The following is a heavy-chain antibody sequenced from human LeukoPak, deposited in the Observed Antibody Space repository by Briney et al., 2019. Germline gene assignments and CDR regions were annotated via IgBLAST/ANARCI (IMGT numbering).Heavy chain of an antibody. J-gene: IGHJ4*02. V-gene: IGHV4-59*08. CDR3: ARGRGATAH. D-gene: IGHD3-10*01. CDR1: GGYISIYY. CDR2: IYYSEST. Sequence: SETLSLTCTVSGGYISIYYWSWIRQPPRKGLEWIGYIYYSESTNYNPSLKSRVTISVDTSKNQFSLKLSSVTAADTAVYYCARGRGATAHWGQGTLVTVSS.